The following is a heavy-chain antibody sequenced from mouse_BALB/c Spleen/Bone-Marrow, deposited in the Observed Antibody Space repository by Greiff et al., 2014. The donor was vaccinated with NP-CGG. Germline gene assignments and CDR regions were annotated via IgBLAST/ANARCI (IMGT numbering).Heavy chain of an antibody. CDR1: GFKIKDTY. Sequence: VQLQQSGGELVKPGASVKLSCTTFGFKIKDTYMHWGKQRPEQGLEGIGRIDPANGNTKYDPKFQGKATITADTSSNTAYLQLSSLTSEDTAVYYCARYYYGSSYFDYWGQGTTLTVSS. D-gene: IGHD1-1*01. CDR2: IDPANGNT. J-gene: IGHJ2*01. CDR3: ARYYYGSSYFDY. V-gene: IGHV14-3*02.